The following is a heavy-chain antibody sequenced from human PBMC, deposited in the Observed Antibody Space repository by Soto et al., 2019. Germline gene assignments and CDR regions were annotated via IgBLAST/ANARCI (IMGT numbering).Heavy chain of an antibody. CDR1: GFTISTHG. CDR2: IWYDGSNK. D-gene: IGHD1-7*01. Sequence: QVQLVESGGGVVQPGTSLRLSCAASGFTISTHGMHWVRQAPGKGLEWVANIWYDGSNKFYADSVKGRFTISKDNSKNTLYVQMSSLRAEDTAVYYCAAATTWNFHIHYWGQGTEVTVSS. J-gene: IGHJ4*02. V-gene: IGHV3-33*01. CDR3: AAATTWNFHIHY.